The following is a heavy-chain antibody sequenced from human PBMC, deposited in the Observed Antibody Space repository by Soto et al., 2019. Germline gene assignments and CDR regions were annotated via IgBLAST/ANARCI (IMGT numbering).Heavy chain of an antibody. CDR3: ARGPQTAPVSSFRNYYFDY. D-gene: IGHD3-16*02. CDR2: IIPIFGTA. J-gene: IGHJ4*02. Sequence: GASVKVSCKASGGTFSSYAISWVRQAPGQGLEWMGGIIPIFGTANYAQKFQGRVTITADESTSTAYMELSSLRSEDTAVYYCARGPQTAPVSSFRNYYFDYWGQGTLVTVSS. CDR1: GGTFSSYA. V-gene: IGHV1-69*13.